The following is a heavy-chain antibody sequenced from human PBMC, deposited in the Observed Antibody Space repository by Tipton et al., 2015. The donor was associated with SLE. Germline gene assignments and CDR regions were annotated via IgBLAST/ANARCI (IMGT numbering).Heavy chain of an antibody. CDR1: NGSITSLYDY. CDR2: VFYGGRY. D-gene: IGHD2-2*01. V-gene: IGHV4-39*07. Sequence: TLSLTCTVSNGSITSLYDYWGWVRQPPGKGLEWLGSVFYGGRYYYNASLRSRVTITVDMSKNQFSLRLISVTAADTAVYYCARGCSSSTCEPFYFFGMDVWGQGTTVTVSS. J-gene: IGHJ6*02. CDR3: ARGCSSSTCEPFYFFGMDV.